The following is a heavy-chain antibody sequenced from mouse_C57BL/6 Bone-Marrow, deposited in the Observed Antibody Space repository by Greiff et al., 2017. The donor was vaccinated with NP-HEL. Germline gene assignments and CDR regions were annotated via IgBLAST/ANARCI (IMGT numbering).Heavy chain of an antibody. V-gene: IGHV1-80*01. CDR1: GYAFSSYW. Sequence: QVHVKQSGAELVKPGASVKISCKASGYAFSSYWMNWVKQRPGKGLEWIGQIYPGDGDTNYNGKFKGKATLTADKSSSTAYMQLSSLTSEDSAVYFCARDAWFAYWGQGTLVTVSA. CDR2: IYPGDGDT. CDR3: ARDAWFAY. J-gene: IGHJ3*01.